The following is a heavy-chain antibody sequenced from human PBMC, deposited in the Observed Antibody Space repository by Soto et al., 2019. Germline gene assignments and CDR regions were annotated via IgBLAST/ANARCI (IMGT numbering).Heavy chain of an antibody. J-gene: IGHJ4*02. D-gene: IGHD3-3*01. CDR3: AREYYDFWSGDEKYYFDY. CDR2: IYYTGST. V-gene: IGHV4-31*03. CDR1: GDSISRGGYY. Sequence: SETLSLTCTVSGDSISRGGYYWSWIRQHPGKGLEWIGYIYYTGSTYYNPSLKSRVTISVDTSKNQFSLKVSSVTAADTAVYYCAREYYDFWSGDEKYYFDYWCQGTLVTVSS.